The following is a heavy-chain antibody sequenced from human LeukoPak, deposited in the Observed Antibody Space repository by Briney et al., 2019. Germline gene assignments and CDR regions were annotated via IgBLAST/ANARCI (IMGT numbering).Heavy chain of an antibody. Sequence: GGSLRLSCVASGFTFSSYSMNWVRQAPGKGLEWVSSISSSSSYIYYADSVKGRFTISRDNAKNSLYLQMNSLRAEDTAVYYCARVPSSGWYLRSYFDYWGQGTLVTVSS. CDR1: GFTFSSYS. J-gene: IGHJ4*02. D-gene: IGHD6-19*01. CDR2: ISSSSSYI. CDR3: ARVPSSGWYLRSYFDY. V-gene: IGHV3-21*01.